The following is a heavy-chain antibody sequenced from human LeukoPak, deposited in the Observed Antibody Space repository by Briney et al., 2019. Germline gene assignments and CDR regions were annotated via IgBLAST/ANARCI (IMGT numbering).Heavy chain of an antibody. V-gene: IGHV1-69*05. CDR2: IIPIFGTA. Sequence: ASVKVSCKASGGTFSSYGIGWVRQAPGQGLEWMGGIIPIFGTANYAQKFQGRVTITRNTSISTAYMELSSLRSEDTAVYYCASGYCSGGSCPLGIWGQGTMVTVSS. D-gene: IGHD2-15*01. CDR1: GGTFSSYG. CDR3: ASGYCSGGSCPLGI. J-gene: IGHJ3*02.